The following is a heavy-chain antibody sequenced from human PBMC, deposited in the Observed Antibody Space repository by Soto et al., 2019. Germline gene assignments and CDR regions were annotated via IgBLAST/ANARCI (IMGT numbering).Heavy chain of an antibody. Sequence: SETLSLTCAVSGGSIISTHWWTWVRQSPGKGLEWIGEIYHNGTTNYNPSLKSRLTISVDTSKNQFSLKLSSVTAADTAVYYCARDSTAAAGKVFDHWGQGTLVTVSS. CDR2: IYHNGTT. V-gene: IGHV4-4*02. J-gene: IGHJ4*02. D-gene: IGHD6-13*01. CDR1: GGSIISTHW. CDR3: ARDSTAAAGKVFDH.